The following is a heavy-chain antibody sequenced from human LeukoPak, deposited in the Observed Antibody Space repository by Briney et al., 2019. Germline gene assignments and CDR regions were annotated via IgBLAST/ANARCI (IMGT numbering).Heavy chain of an antibody. D-gene: IGHD3-10*01. J-gene: IGHJ4*02. Sequence: GGSLRLSCAASGFTFSSYAMHWVRQAPGKGLEWVAVISYDGSNKYYADSVKGRFTISRDNSKNTLYLQMNSLRAEDTAVYYCARDINFTMVRGVIKKWGYFDYWGQGTLVTVSS. CDR3: ARDINFTMVRGVIKKWGYFDY. CDR1: GFTFSSYA. CDR2: ISYDGSNK. V-gene: IGHV3-30-3*01.